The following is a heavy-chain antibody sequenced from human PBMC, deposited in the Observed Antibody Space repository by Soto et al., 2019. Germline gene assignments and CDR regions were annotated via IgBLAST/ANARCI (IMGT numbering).Heavy chain of an antibody. CDR2: INTDGGST. D-gene: IGHD6-6*01. V-gene: IGHV1-46*01. CDR3: ARGAYSSSSFPPFDP. J-gene: IGHJ5*02. Sequence: ASVKVSCKASGYTLTIYYIHWVRQAAGQGPEWMGRINTDGGSTTYAQNFNGRVTMTRETSASTVYMELSSLKFEDTAMYYCARGAYSSSSFPPFDPWGQGTLVTVSS. CDR1: GYTLTIYY.